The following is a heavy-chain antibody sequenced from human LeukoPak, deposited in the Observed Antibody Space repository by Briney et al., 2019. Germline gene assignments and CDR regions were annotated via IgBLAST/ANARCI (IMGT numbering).Heavy chain of an antibody. CDR3: AKDGYSSPNWFDP. D-gene: IGHD6-13*01. Sequence: GGSLRLSCAASGFTFSSYWMSWVRQAPGKGLEWVANIKQDGSEKYYVDSVKGRFTISRDNSKNTLYLQMNSLRAEDTAVYYCAKDGYSSPNWFDPWGQGTLVTVSS. CDR1: GFTFSSYW. V-gene: IGHV3-7*03. J-gene: IGHJ5*02. CDR2: IKQDGSEK.